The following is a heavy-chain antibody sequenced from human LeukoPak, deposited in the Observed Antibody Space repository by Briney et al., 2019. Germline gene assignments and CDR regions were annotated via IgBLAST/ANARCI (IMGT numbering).Heavy chain of an antibody. D-gene: IGHD6-19*01. CDR3: ATAGSGWYLFGAFDI. CDR2: INPSGGST. Sequence: SVKVSCKASGYTFTSYYMHWVRQAPGQGLEWMGIINPSGGSTSYAQKFQGRVTMTRDTSTSTVYVELSSLRSEDTAVYYCATAGSGWYLFGAFDIWGQGTMVTVSS. J-gene: IGHJ3*02. CDR1: GYTFTSYY. V-gene: IGHV1-46*01.